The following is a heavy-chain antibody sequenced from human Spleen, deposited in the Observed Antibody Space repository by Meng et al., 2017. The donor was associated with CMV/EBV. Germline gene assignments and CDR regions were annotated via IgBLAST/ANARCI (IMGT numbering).Heavy chain of an antibody. Sequence: GESLKISCAASGFSFSNYKINWVRQAPGKGLEWVSYISSGGYSDFYADSVRGRFTMSRDNANNSLSLRMNSLRAEDTAVYYCAREGYYSDSSGYYSNAFDIWGQGTMVTVSS. CDR2: ISSGGYSD. V-gene: IGHV3-48*03. J-gene: IGHJ3*02. CDR3: AREGYYSDSSGYYSNAFDI. CDR1: GFSFSNYK. D-gene: IGHD3-22*01.